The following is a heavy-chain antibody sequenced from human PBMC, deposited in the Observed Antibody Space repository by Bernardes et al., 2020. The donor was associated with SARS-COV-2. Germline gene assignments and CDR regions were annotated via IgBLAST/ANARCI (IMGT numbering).Heavy chain of an antibody. Sequence: ASVKVSCKASGYTFTAYLIHWVRQAPGQRLEWMGWITPNTGGTTYVQKFQGRVTMTRDTSITTAYMELSWLGSDDTAIYYCARTRTTISTTGIPVDYWGQGTLVTVSS. D-gene: IGHD2-21*02. V-gene: IGHV1-2*02. CDR3: ARTRTTISTTGIPVDY. J-gene: IGHJ4*02. CDR2: ITPNTGGT. CDR1: GYTFTAYL.